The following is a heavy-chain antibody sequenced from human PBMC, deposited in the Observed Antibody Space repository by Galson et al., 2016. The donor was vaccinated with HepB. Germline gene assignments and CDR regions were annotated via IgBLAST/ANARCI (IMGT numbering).Heavy chain of an antibody. CDR2: INPDSGDT. CDR3: VLDSSGYPPFVIFEF. D-gene: IGHD3-22*01. CDR1: GYTFTGYH. J-gene: IGHJ4*02. V-gene: IGHV1-2*06. Sequence: SVKVSCKASGYTFTGYHLHWVRQGPGQGLEWLGRINPDSGDTNYGQDFQGRVTMTRDTSATTAYMELNRLTSDDTAVYYCVLDSSGYPPFVIFEFWGQGTLVAVSS.